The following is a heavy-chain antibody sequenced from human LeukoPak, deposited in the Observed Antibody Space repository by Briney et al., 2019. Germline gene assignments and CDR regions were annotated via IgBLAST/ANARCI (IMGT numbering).Heavy chain of an antibody. CDR1: GFTFSSYG. CDR3: ARDRVVVVPAATQYYFGY. J-gene: IGHJ4*02. CDR2: IWYDGSNK. Sequence: GGSLRLSCAASGFTFSSYGMHWVRQAPGKGLEWVAVIWYDGSNKYYADSVKGRFTISRDNSKNTLYLQMNSLRAEDTAVYYCARDRVVVVPAATQYYFGYWGQGTLVTVSS. V-gene: IGHV3-33*01. D-gene: IGHD2-2*01.